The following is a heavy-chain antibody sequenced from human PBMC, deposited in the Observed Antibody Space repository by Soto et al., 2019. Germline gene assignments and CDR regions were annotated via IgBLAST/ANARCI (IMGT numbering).Heavy chain of an antibody. CDR1: GFTFSTYS. J-gene: IGHJ4*02. Sequence: EVQLVESGGGQVKPGGSLRLSCAASGFTFSTYSMNWVRQAPGKGLEWISSISSSGGSLSHAESVKGRFTISRDNAKNSLYLQMDSLRAEDTAVYYCARGRSINTNMDYWGQGTLVTVSS. V-gene: IGHV3-21*01. D-gene: IGHD2-2*01. CDR2: ISSSGGSL. CDR3: ARGRSINTNMDY.